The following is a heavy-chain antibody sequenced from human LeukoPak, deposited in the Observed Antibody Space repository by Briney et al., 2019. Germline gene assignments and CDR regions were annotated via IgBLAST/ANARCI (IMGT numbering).Heavy chain of an antibody. D-gene: IGHD3-16*02. CDR1: GFTFSSYG. V-gene: IGHV3-30*02. J-gene: IGHJ3*01. Sequence: PGGSLRLSCAASGFTFSSYGMYWVRQAPGKGLEWVAFIRYDGSNKYYADSVKGRFTISRDNSKKSLYLQMNGLRPDDTALYYCAREGAIVGNAFDLWGLGTMVIVSS. CDR3: AREGAIVGNAFDL. CDR2: IRYDGSNK.